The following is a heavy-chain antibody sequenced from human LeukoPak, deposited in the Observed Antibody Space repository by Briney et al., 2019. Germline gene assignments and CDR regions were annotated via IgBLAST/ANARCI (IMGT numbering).Heavy chain of an antibody. Sequence: GGSLRLSCAASGFTFDDYGMSWVRQAPGKGLEWVSGIHWNDDSTVYADSVKGRFTISRDNAKNSLYLQMNSLRAEDTAVYHCATGRSCTTCYLPDYWGQGTLVTVSS. CDR3: ATGRSCTTCYLPDY. CDR1: GFTFDDYG. J-gene: IGHJ4*02. D-gene: IGHD2-2*01. CDR2: IHWNDDST. V-gene: IGHV3-20*01.